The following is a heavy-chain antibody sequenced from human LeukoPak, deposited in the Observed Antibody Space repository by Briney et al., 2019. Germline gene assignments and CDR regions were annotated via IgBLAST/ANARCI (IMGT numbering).Heavy chain of an antibody. CDR3: ARDQNYIVVVPSGYFDY. D-gene: IGHD2-2*01. J-gene: IGHJ4*02. CDR1: EFAFSTYN. Sequence: GGSLRLSCAASEFAFSTYNMNWVRQAPGKGLEWVAVIWYDGSNKYYADSVKGRFTISRDNSKNTLYLQMNSLRAEDTAVYYCARDQNYIVVVPSGYFDYWGQGTLVTVSS. V-gene: IGHV3-33*08. CDR2: IWYDGSNK.